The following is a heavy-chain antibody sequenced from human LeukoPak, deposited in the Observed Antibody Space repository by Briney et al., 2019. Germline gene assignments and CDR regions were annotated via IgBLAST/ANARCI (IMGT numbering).Heavy chain of an antibody. CDR1: GGSISSSSYY. CDR3: ARGVYYDFWSGYQSHDAFDI. D-gene: IGHD3-3*01. CDR2: IYYSGST. V-gene: IGHV4-39*07. Sequence: SETLSLTCTVSGGSISSSSYYWGWIRQPPGKGLEWIGSIYYSGSTYYNPSLKSRVTISVDTSKNQFSLKLSSVTAADTAVYYCARGVYYDFWSGYQSHDAFDIWGQGTMVTVSS. J-gene: IGHJ3*02.